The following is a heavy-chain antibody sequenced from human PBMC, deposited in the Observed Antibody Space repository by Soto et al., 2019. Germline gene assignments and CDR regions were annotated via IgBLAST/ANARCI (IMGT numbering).Heavy chain of an antibody. D-gene: IGHD3-3*01. J-gene: IGHJ4*02. CDR2: IKQDGSEK. CDR3: VRDLQSDFWSGYPNYFDY. Sequence: GGSLRLSCAASGFTFSSYWMSWVRQAPGKGLEWVANIKQDGSEKYYVETVKGRFTISRDNAKNSLYLQMNSLRAEDTAVYYCVRDLQSDFWSGYPNYFDYWGQGTLVTVSS. CDR1: GFTFSSYW. V-gene: IGHV3-7*01.